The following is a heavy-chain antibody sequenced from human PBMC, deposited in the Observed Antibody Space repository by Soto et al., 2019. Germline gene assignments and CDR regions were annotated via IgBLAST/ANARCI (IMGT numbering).Heavy chain of an antibody. CDR2: IYPADSDT. J-gene: IGHJ4*02. D-gene: IGHD4-17*01. CDR3: ARQALYGDYMFDY. CDR1: GFTFTNYW. V-gene: IGHV5-51*01. Sequence: GESLKISCRGSGFTFTNYWIAWVRQMPGKGLEWMGIIYPADSDTRYTPSFQGQVTISVDKSISTAYLQWSSLKASDTAMYYCARQALYGDYMFDYWGQGTLVTVSS.